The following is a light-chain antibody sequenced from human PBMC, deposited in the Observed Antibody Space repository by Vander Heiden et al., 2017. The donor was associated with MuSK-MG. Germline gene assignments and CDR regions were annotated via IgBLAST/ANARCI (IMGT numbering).Light chain of an antibody. CDR3: QQRTSHFS. Sequence: DNLLTRSLSLLSASVGDRVTITCQASQRISKYWSWYQPNPGNAPRLLSYSASTLQNGVPSRFSGSGSGTEFTLTISSLQPEELSSYYCQQRTSHFSFGPGTKVEIK. CDR1: QRISKY. CDR2: SAS. V-gene: IGKV1-9*01. J-gene: IGKJ3*01.